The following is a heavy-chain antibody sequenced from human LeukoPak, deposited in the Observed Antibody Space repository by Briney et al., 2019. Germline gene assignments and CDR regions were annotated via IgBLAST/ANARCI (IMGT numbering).Heavy chain of an antibody. J-gene: IGHJ4*02. CDR2: IYYSGST. CDR3: ARADSSSSTLDFDY. V-gene: IGHV4-59*01. Sequence: SETLSLTCTVSGGSISSYYWSWIRQPPGKGLEWIGYIYYSGSTNYNPSLKSRVTISVDTSKNQFSLKLSSVTAADTAVYYCARADSSSSTLDFDYWSQGTLVTVSS. D-gene: IGHD6-6*01. CDR1: GGSISSYY.